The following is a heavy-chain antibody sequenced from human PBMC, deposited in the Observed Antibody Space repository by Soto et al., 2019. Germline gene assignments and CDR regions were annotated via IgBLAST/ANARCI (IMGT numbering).Heavy chain of an antibody. CDR3: ARSPNYYYYGFDF. D-gene: IGHD3-10*01. J-gene: IGHJ6*02. Sequence: SETLSLTCTVSVVSVSSGDYFWSWLRQSPGKRLEWIAYIYYSGSTNYNPSLKSRATISVDTSKSQVSLTLTSMTAADAALYYCARSPNYYYYGFDFWDQGTAVTVSS. V-gene: IGHV4-61*08. CDR1: VVSVSSGDYF. CDR2: IYYSGST.